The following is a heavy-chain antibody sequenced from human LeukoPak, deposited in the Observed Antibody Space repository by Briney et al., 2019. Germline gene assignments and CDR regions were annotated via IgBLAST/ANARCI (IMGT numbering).Heavy chain of an antibody. Sequence: PSETLSLTCTVSGGSISSYYWSWIRQPPGKGLEWIGYIYYSGSTNYNPSLKSRVTISVDTSKNQFSLKLSSVTVADTAVYYCARAGGYCSSTSCFLLGKAFDIWGQGTMVTVSS. V-gene: IGHV4-59*01. CDR2: IYYSGST. D-gene: IGHD2-2*01. CDR1: GGSISSYY. CDR3: ARAGGYCSSTSCFLLGKAFDI. J-gene: IGHJ3*02.